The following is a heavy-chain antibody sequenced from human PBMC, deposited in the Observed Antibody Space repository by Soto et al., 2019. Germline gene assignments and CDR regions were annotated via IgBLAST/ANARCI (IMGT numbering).Heavy chain of an antibody. CDR1: GYPFTGYY. Sequence: XSVKVSCKASGYPFTGYYMHWVRQAPGQGLEWMGWINPNSGGTNYAQKFQGRVTMTRDTSISTAYMELSRLRSDDTAVYYCARDSISITHYYYGMDVWGQGTTVTVSS. CDR3: ARDSISITHYYYGMDV. V-gene: IGHV1-2*02. J-gene: IGHJ6*02. D-gene: IGHD2-2*01. CDR2: INPNSGGT.